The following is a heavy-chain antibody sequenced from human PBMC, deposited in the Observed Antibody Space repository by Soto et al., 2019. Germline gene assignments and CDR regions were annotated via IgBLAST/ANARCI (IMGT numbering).Heavy chain of an antibody. J-gene: IGHJ6*02. CDR3: ARMSGDHSAFFSYGMDA. D-gene: IGHD2-21*01. Sequence: PGGSLRLAGAAAGFTFDTYWMNWVRQAPGNGPEWLSVINSDGTISSYADSVKGRFTISRDNARNTLSLQMNSLRADDTAVYYCARMSGDHSAFFSYGMDAWGQGTTVTVSS. CDR2: INSDGTIS. V-gene: IGHV3-74*01. CDR1: GFTFDTYW.